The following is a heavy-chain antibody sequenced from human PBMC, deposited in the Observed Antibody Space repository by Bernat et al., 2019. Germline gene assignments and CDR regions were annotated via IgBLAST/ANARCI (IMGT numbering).Heavy chain of an antibody. V-gene: IGHV3-11*05. CDR1: GFTFSDYY. Sequence: QVQLVESGGGLVKPGGSLRLSCAASGFTFSDYYMSWIRQAPGKGLEWVSYISSSSSYTNYADSVKGRFTISRDNAKNSLYLQINRLRAEDTAVYYCARAQRCYVSSGYEPRRWGQGTLVTVSS. CDR3: ARAQRCYVSSGYEPRR. J-gene: IGHJ4*02. D-gene: IGHD3-22*01. CDR2: ISSSSSYT.